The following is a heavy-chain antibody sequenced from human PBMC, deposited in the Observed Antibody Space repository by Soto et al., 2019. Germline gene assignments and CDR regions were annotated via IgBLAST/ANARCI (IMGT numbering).Heavy chain of an antibody. CDR2: ISSSSSYI. V-gene: IGHV3-21*06. J-gene: IGHJ6*02. CDR3: VRDGSVVAANKYYSYYYGMDV. Sequence: AGGSLRLSCAASGFTFSSYSMNWVRQAPGKGLEWVSSISSSSSYIYYADSVKGRFTISRDNAKNSLYLQMNSLRAEDTAVYYCVRDGSVVAANKYYSYYYGMDVWGQGTTVTVSS. CDR1: GFTFSSYS. D-gene: IGHD2-15*01.